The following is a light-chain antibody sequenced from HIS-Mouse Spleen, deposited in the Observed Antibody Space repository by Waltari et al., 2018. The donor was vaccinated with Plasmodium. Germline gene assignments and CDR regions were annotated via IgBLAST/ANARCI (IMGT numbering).Light chain of an antibody. V-gene: IGLV3-1*01. Sequence: SYELIQPPSVSVSPGQTASITCSGDKLGAKYACWYQQKPGQSPVLVIYQDSKRPSGIPERFSGSNSGNTATLTISGTQAMDEADYYCQAWDSSTVVFGGGTKLTVL. CDR1: KLGAKY. CDR2: QDS. J-gene: IGLJ2*01. CDR3: QAWDSSTVV.